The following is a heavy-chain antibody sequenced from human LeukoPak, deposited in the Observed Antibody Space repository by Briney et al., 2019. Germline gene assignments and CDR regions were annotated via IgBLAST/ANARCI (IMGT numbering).Heavy chain of an antibody. CDR2: INHSGSA. D-gene: IGHD6-13*01. J-gene: IGHJ4*02. CDR1: GRSFSGYY. Sequence: PSETLSLTCAVSGRSFSGYYWTWIRQPPGKGLEWIGEINHSGSANYNPSLKGRVTISLDTSKNQFSLKLSSVTAADTAVYYCARVGLYSSSWYFDYWGQGTLVTVSS. V-gene: IGHV4-34*01. CDR3: ARVGLYSSSWYFDY.